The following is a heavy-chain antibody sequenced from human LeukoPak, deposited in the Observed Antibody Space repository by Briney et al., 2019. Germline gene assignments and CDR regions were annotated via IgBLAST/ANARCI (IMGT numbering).Heavy chain of an antibody. D-gene: IGHD2-2*01. V-gene: IGHV3-33*01. Sequence: GGSLRLSCAASGFTFTSYGMHWVRQAPGKGLEWVSVIWYDGSNKYYADSVKGRFTISRDNSKNTVYLQMNSLRAEDTAVYYCARGDCSSTSCYLIDYWGQGTLVTVSS. CDR2: IWYDGSNK. J-gene: IGHJ4*02. CDR1: GFTFTSYG. CDR3: ARGDCSSTSCYLIDY.